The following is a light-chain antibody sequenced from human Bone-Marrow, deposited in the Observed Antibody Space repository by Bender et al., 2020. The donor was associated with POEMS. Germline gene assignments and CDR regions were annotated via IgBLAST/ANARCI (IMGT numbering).Light chain of an antibody. CDR2: DVS. Sequence: QSALTQPASVSGSHGQSITISCTGTGSDVGGYNYVAWYQQHPGKGPKLMIYDVSNRPSGVSNCFSGSKSGNTASLTISGLQAEDEADYYCSSYTSSSTLPYVFGTGTKVTVL. V-gene: IGLV2-14*03. CDR3: SSYTSSSTLPYV. J-gene: IGLJ1*01. CDR1: GSDVGGYNY.